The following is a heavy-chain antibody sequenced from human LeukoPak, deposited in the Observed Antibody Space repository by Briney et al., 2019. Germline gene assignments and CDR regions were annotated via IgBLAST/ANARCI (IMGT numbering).Heavy chain of an antibody. J-gene: IGHJ4*02. Sequence: GGSLRLSCAASGFTFSSYWMTWVRQAPGKGLEWVANIKQDGSDKYYVDSVKGRFTISRDNAKNSLYLQMNSLRAEDTTVYYCAQLRTLDYWGQGTLVTVSS. D-gene: IGHD2-2*01. CDR3: AQLRTLDY. CDR2: IKQDGSDK. CDR1: GFTFSSYW. V-gene: IGHV3-7*01.